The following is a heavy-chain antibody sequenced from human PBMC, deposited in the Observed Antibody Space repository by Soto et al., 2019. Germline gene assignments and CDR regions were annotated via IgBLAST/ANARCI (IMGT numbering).Heavy chain of an antibody. CDR1: GFMFSRSW. D-gene: IGHD6-13*01. V-gene: IGHV3-7*01. CDR2: IKPDGSEE. J-gene: IGHJ5*02. Sequence: GSLRLSCEASGFMFSRSWMAWVRQAPGKGLEWVANIKPDGSEEYYASSLKGRFTISRDNAKNSLYLQMNSLRAEDTAVYYCARDRQYSSSPWGQGTLVTVSS. CDR3: ARDRQYSSSP.